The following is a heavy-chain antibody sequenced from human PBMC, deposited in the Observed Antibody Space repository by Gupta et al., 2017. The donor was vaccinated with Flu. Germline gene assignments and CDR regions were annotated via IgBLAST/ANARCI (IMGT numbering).Heavy chain of an antibody. D-gene: IGHD6-6*01. CDR2: IYASGST. Sequence: QVQLQESGPGLVKPSQTLSLTCSVSGGSISSGSYYWSWIRQPAGKGLEWIGRIYASGSTDYNPSLKSRVTMSVDTSKNQFSLRLGSVTAADTAVYYCARGSSSRGVDYWGQGTLVTVSS. V-gene: IGHV4-61*02. CDR3: ARGSSSRGVDY. CDR1: GGSISSGSYY. J-gene: IGHJ4*02.